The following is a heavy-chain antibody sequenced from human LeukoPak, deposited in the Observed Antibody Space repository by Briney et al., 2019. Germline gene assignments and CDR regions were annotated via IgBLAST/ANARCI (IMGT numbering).Heavy chain of an antibody. D-gene: IGHD3-22*01. CDR3: ARGDYYDSSGKLRLDY. Sequence: GGSLRLSCAASGFTFSSYNMNWVRQAPGKGLEWVSSISSSGSYIYYADSVKGRFTISRDNAKNSLYLQMNSLRAEDTAVYYCARGDYYDSSGKLRLDYWGQGTLVTVSS. V-gene: IGHV3-21*01. J-gene: IGHJ4*02. CDR1: GFTFSSYN. CDR2: ISSSGSYI.